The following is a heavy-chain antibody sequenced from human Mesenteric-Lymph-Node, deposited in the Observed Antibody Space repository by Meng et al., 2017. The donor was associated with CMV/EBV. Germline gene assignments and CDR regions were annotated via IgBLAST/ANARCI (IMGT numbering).Heavy chain of an antibody. CDR3: ARGSLNYYGSGSYYLP. J-gene: IGHJ4*02. CDR2: IYTSGST. Sequence: SETLSLTCTVSGGSISSSSYYWGWIRQPPGKGLEWIGRIYTSGSTNYNPSLKSRVTMSVDTSKNQFSLKLSSVTAADTAVYYCARGSLNYYGSGSYYLPWGQGTLVTVSS. V-gene: IGHV4-39*07. CDR1: GGSISSSSYY. D-gene: IGHD3-10*01.